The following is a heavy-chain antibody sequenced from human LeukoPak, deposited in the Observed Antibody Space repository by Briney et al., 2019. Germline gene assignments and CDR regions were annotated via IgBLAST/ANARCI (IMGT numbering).Heavy chain of an antibody. J-gene: IGHJ4*02. CDR1: GGSFSGYY. CDR2: INHSGST. Sequence: SETLSLTCAVYGGSFSGYYWSWIRQPPGKGLEWIGEINHSGSTNYNPSLKSRLTISVHTSKTQFSLKLSSVTAADTAVYYCARAYTSGWFAKGFDYWGQGTLVTVSS. CDR3: ARAYTSGWFAKGFDY. V-gene: IGHV4-34*01. D-gene: IGHD6-19*01.